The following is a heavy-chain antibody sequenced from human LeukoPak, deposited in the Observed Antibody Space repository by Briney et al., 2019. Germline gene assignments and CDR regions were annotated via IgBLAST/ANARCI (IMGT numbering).Heavy chain of an antibody. V-gene: IGHV1-24*01. CDR2: FDPEDGET. J-gene: IGHJ3*02. D-gene: IGHD3-3*01. Sequence: ASVKVSCKVSGYTLTELSMHWVRQAPGKGLEWMGGFDPEDGETIYAQKFQGRVTMIEDTSTDTAYMELSGLRSEDTAVYYCATEYDFWSGPVGFDIWGQGTMVTVSS. CDR3: ATEYDFWSGPVGFDI. CDR1: GYTLTELS.